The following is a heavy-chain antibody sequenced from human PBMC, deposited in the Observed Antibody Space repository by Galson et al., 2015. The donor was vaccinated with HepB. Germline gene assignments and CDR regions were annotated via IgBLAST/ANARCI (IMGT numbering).Heavy chain of an antibody. CDR2: IYYDGSKK. V-gene: IGHV3-33*08. J-gene: IGHJ6*02. Sequence: SLRLSCAASGLTFSSYGMHWVRQAPGKGLEWVAVIYYDGSKKYYADSVKGRFTISRDNSKNTLYLQMNSLRVEDTAVYYCARDNSPLGYYYGMDVWGQGTTVSVSS. D-gene: IGHD3-22*01. CDR3: ARDNSPLGYYYGMDV. CDR1: GLTFSSYG.